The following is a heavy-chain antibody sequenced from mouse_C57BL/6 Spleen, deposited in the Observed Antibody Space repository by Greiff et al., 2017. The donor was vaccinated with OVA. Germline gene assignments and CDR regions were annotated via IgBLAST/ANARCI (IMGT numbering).Heavy chain of an antibody. V-gene: IGHV5-9*01. CDR2: ISGGGGNT. CDR3: AKRYYYGSSYYYDY. J-gene: IGHJ2*01. Sequence: EVKLVESGGGLVKPGGSLKLSCAASGFTFSSYTMSWVRQTPEKRLEWVATISGGGGNTYYPDSVKGRFTISRDNAKNTLYLQMSSLRSEDTALYYGAKRYYYGSSYYYDYWGQGTTLTVSS. CDR1: GFTFSSYT. D-gene: IGHD1-1*01.